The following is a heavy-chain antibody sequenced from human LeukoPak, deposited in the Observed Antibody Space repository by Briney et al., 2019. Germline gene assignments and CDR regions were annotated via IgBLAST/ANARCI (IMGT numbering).Heavy chain of an antibody. Sequence: ASVKVSCKASGYTFTSYDINWVRQATGQGLEWMGWMNPNSGNTGYAQKFQGRVTMTEDTSTDTAYMELSSLRSEDTAVYYCATSLVGATHNWFDPWGQGTLVTVSS. CDR1: GYTFTSYD. CDR2: MNPNSGNT. CDR3: ATSLVGATHNWFDP. J-gene: IGHJ5*02. V-gene: IGHV1-8*01. D-gene: IGHD1-26*01.